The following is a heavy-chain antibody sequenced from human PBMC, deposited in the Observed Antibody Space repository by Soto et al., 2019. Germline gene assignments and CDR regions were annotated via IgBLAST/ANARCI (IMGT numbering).Heavy chain of an antibody. D-gene: IGHD4-17*01. J-gene: IGHJ4*02. Sequence: QVQLQESGPGLVKPSQTLSLTCTVSGGSISSGDYYWSWIRQPPGKGLEWIGYIYYSGSTYYNPSLKSLVTILVDPSKSLCALKLSSVTAADTDVYYCASVPEYGDFETIAYGAWGEGTLVTV. CDR2: IYYSGST. V-gene: IGHV4-30-4*01. CDR3: ASVPEYGDFETIAYGA. CDR1: GGSISSGDYY.